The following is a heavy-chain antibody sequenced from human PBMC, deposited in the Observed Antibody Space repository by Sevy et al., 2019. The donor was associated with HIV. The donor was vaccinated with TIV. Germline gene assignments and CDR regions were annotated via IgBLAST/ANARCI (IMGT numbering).Heavy chain of an antibody. CDR2: ISSSSSTI. Sequence: GGSLRLSCAASGFTFSSYSMNWVHQAPGKGLEWVSYISSSSSTIYYADSVKGRFTISRDNAKNSLYLQMNSLRAEDTAVYYCARESADYGDYPDAFDIWGQGTMVTVSS. J-gene: IGHJ3*02. D-gene: IGHD4-17*01. CDR3: ARESADYGDYPDAFDI. V-gene: IGHV3-48*01. CDR1: GFTFSSYS.